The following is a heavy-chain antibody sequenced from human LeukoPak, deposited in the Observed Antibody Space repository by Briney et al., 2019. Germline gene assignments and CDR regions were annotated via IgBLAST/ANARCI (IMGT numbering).Heavy chain of an antibody. CDR2: IYYSGST. CDR3: ARVGYYDSSGYYHTEAFDY. D-gene: IGHD3-22*01. CDR1: GGSISSHY. J-gene: IGHJ4*02. V-gene: IGHV4-59*11. Sequence: SETLSLTCTVSGGSISSHYWSWIRQPPGKGLEWIGYIYYSGSTNYNPSLKSRVTISVDTSKNQFSLKLSSATAADTAVYYCARVGYYDSSGYYHTEAFDYWGQGTLVTVSS.